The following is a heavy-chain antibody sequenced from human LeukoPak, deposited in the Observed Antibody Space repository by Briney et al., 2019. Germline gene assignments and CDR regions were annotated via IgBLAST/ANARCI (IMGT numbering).Heavy chain of an antibody. Sequence: GGSLRLSCAASGFTFSSYSMNWVRQAPGKGLEWVSYISSSSSTIYYADSVKGRFTISRDNAKNSLYLQMNSLRAEDTAVYYCAREVGYGSGRAWGQGTLVTVSS. D-gene: IGHD3-10*01. CDR3: AREVGYGSGRA. CDR1: GFTFSSYS. V-gene: IGHV3-48*04. J-gene: IGHJ5*02. CDR2: ISSSSSTI.